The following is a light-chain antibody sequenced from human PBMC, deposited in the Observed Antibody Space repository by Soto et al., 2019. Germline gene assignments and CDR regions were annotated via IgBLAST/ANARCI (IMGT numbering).Light chain of an antibody. J-gene: IGKJ5*01. V-gene: IGKV3-15*01. CDR1: QCIGNT. Sequence: EIEMTQSPATLSVSPGDGATLSCRASQCIGNTLSWYQQKPGQAPRLLIYGASTRATGIPARFSGSGSGTDFTLTISRLEPEDFAVYYCQQYGSSSITFGQGTRLEIK. CDR2: GAS. CDR3: QQYGSSSIT.